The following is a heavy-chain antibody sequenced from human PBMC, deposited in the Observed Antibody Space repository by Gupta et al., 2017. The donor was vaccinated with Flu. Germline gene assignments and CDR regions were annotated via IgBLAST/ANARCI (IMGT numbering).Heavy chain of an antibody. CDR1: GYSFTSYW. D-gene: IGHD3-3*01. CDR3: ARHDRRFTIVGGVGADDAFDI. Sequence: EVQLVQSGAEVKKPGESLKISCKGSGYSFTSYWIGWVRQMPGKGLEWMGIIYPGDSDTRYSPSFQGQVTSSADKSISTAYLQWSSLKASDTAMYYCARHDRRFTIVGGVGADDAFDIWGQGTMVTVSS. J-gene: IGHJ3*02. V-gene: IGHV5-51*01. CDR2: IYPGDSDT.